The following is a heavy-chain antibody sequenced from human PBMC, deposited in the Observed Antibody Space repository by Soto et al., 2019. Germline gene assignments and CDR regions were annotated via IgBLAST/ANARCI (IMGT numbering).Heavy chain of an antibody. J-gene: IGHJ3*02. CDR3: AKDPVVGPGIAFDI. CDR2: ISGSGSST. V-gene: IGHV3-23*01. D-gene: IGHD3-22*01. CDR1: GFTFSSYA. Sequence: EGPLLESGGGLVQPGGSLRLSCAASGFTFSSYAMSWVRQAPGKGLEWVSAISGSGSSTYYADSAKGRFTISRDNSKNTLYLQMNSLRADDTAVYYCAKDPVVGPGIAFDIWGQGTIVTVSS.